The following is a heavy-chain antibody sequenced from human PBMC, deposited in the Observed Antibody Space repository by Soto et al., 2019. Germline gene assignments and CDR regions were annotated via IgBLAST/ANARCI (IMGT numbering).Heavy chain of an antibody. CDR3: ARVPRYSFPTSDPLDS. CDR1: GGPLNTYT. CDR2: IISIFGTT. Sequence: SVKGYSKASGGPLNTYTSSLVRQAPGQGLEWIGSIISIFGTTHYAESFQGRLSITAYQSSTTTYMELRSLTSHDTALYYCARVPRYSFPTSDPLDSWGRGTMVTVSS. D-gene: IGHD1-26*01. J-gene: IGHJ1*01. V-gene: IGHV1-69*13.